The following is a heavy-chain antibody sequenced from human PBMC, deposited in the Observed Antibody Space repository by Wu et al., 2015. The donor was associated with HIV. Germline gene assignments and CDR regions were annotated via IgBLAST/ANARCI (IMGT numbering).Heavy chain of an antibody. Sequence: QVQLVQSGAEVKKPGSSVKVSCKASGGTFSSYAISWVRQAPGQGLEWMGGIIPIFGTANYAQKFQGRVTITTDESTSTAYMELSSLRSEDTAVYYCARDRLTYDSSGYYYGADYWGQGTLVTVSS. CDR3: ARDRLTYDSSGYYYGADY. CDR2: IIPIFGTA. D-gene: IGHD3-22*01. J-gene: IGHJ4*02. CDR1: GGTFSSYA. V-gene: IGHV1-69*05.